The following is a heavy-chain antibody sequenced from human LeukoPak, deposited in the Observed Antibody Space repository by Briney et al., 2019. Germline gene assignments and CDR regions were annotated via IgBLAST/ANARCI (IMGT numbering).Heavy chain of an antibody. CDR2: IIPIFGTA. CDR1: GGTFSSYA. Sequence: SVKVSCKASGGTFSSYAISWVRQAPGQGLEWMGGIIPIFGTANYAQKFQGRVTITADESTSTAYMELSSLRSGDTAVYYCAGPNVAGKDDYYYGMDVWGKGTTVTVSS. J-gene: IGHJ6*04. CDR3: AGPNVAGKDDYYYGMDV. V-gene: IGHV1-69*01. D-gene: IGHD6-19*01.